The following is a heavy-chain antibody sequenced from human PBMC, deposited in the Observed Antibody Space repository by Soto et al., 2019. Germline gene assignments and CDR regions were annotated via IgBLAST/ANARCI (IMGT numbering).Heavy chain of an antibody. CDR1: GYTFTNFF. J-gene: IGHJ6*02. D-gene: IGHD6-25*01. CDR3: ARSQAGRPLDV. Sequence: ASVKVSCKASGYTFTNFFVHWVRQAPGQGLEWMGIIEPSGGSTTYTQKFQVRVTMTRDTSTSTVYMELSSLKFDDSAVYYCARSQAGRPLDVWGQGTTVTVSS. CDR2: IEPSGGST. V-gene: IGHV1-46*01.